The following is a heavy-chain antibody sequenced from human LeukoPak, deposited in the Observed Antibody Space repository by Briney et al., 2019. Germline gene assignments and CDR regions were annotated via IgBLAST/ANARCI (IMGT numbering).Heavy chain of an antibody. CDR3: AKRTPYSSGSYYFDY. CDR2: IRGSGGTT. Sequence: RGSLRLSCAASGXTFSSYAVSWVRPAPGKGLEWVSAIRGSGGTTNYADSVKGRLTISRDNSQNTLYLQMNSLRAEDTAVYYCAKRTPYSSGSYYFDYWGQGTLVTVSS. CDR1: GXTFSSYA. J-gene: IGHJ4*02. V-gene: IGHV3-23*01. D-gene: IGHD3-22*01.